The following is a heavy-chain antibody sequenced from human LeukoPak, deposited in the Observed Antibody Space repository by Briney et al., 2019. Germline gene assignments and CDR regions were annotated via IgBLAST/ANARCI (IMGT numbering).Heavy chain of an antibody. CDR3: AKGYYGSGSPSPIDY. CDR2: ISSSGSTI. D-gene: IGHD3-10*01. V-gene: IGHV3-48*03. J-gene: IGHJ4*02. Sequence: GRSLRLSCAASGFTFSSYVMHWVRQAPGKGLEWVSYISSSGSTIYYADSVKGRFTISRDNTKNSLYLQMNSLRAEDTAVYYCAKGYYGSGSPSPIDYWGQGTLVTVSS. CDR1: GFTFSSYV.